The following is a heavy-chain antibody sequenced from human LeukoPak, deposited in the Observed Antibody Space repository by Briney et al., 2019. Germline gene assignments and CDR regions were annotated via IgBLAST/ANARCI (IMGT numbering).Heavy chain of an antibody. J-gene: IGHJ4*02. V-gene: IGHV2-5*01. CDR1: GFSLSTSGVG. CDR3: AHSPYQLLHLDY. CDR2: IYWNDDK. D-gene: IGHD2-2*01. Sequence: SGPTLVNPTQTLTLTCTFSGFSLSTSGVGVGWIRQPPEKALEWLALIYWNDDKRYSPSLKSRLTITKDTSKNQVVLTMTNTDPVDTATYYCAHSPYQLLHLDYWGQGTLVTVSS.